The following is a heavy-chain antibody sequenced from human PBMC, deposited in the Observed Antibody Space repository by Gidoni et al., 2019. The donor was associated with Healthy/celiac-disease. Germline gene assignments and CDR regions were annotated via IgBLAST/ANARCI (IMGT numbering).Heavy chain of an antibody. J-gene: IGHJ3*02. D-gene: IGHD2-15*01. Sequence: EVQLLESGGGLVQPGGSLRLAGAAAGFTVSSYAMSWVRQAPGKGLEWVSAISGRGGSTYYADAVKGRFTISRDNSKNTLYLQMNSLRAEDTAVYYCAKVLSRILNAFDIWGQGTMVTVSS. V-gene: IGHV3-23*01. CDR3: AKVLSRILNAFDI. CDR2: ISGRGGST. CDR1: GFTVSSYA.